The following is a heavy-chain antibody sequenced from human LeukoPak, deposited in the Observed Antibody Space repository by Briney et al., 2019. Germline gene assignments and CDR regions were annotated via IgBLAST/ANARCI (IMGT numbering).Heavy chain of an antibody. J-gene: IGHJ6*03. Sequence: GGSLRLSCAASGFTFSSYAMHWVRQAPGKGLEWVAVISYDGSNKYYADSVKGRFTISRDNSKNTLYLQMNSLRAEDTAVYYCARDQEWLGYYYYYMDVWGKGTTVTVSS. D-gene: IGHD6-19*01. V-gene: IGHV3-30*04. CDR1: GFTFSSYA. CDR2: ISYDGSNK. CDR3: ARDQEWLGYYYYYMDV.